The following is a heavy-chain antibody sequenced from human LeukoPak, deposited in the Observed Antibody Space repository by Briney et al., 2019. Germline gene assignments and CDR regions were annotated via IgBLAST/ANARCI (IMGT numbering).Heavy chain of an antibody. J-gene: IGHJ4*02. D-gene: IGHD2-21*01. Sequence: SETLSLTCAVYGGCFSGYYWSWIRQPPGKGLEWIGEINHSGNTNYNPSLRSRVTISVDTSNNQFSLKLSSVTAADTAVYYCARRVRYYFDYWGQGTLVTVSS. V-gene: IGHV4-34*01. CDR3: ARRVRYYFDY. CDR2: INHSGNT. CDR1: GGCFSGYY.